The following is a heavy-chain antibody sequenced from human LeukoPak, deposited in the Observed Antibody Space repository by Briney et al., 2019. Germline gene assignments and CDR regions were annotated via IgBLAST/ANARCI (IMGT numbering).Heavy chain of an antibody. Sequence: GRSLRLSCAASGFTFSSYAMHWVRQAPGKGLEWVSAISGSGGSTYYADSVKGRFTISRDNSKNTLYLQMNSLRAEDTAVYYCAKDPMTISEIWYWGQGTLVTVSS. V-gene: IGHV3-23*01. CDR3: AKDPMTISEIWY. J-gene: IGHJ4*02. D-gene: IGHD3-3*01. CDR2: ISGSGGST. CDR1: GFTFSSYA.